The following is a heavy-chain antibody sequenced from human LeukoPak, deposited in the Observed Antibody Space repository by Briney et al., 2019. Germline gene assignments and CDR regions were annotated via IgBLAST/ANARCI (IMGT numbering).Heavy chain of an antibody. CDR2: IHHSGST. J-gene: IGHJ5*02. CDR1: DYSIRSGYY. V-gene: IGHV4-38-2*02. Sequence: SETLSLTCTVSDYSIRSGYYWGWIRQPPGKGPEWIGSIHHSGSTHYNPSLKSRVTIVVDTSKKQFSLMLTSVTAADTAVYYCAKDLEVGAGLNWFDPWGQGTLVTVSS. D-gene: IGHD1-26*01. CDR3: AKDLEVGAGLNWFDP.